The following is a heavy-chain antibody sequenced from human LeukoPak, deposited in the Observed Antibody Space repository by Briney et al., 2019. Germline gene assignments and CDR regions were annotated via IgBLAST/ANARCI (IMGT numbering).Heavy chain of an antibody. J-gene: IGHJ5*02. CDR1: GFTFSSNW. V-gene: IGHV3-74*01. CDR2: INSDGSTT. Sequence: GGSLRLSCAASGFTFSSNWMHWVRHAPGKGLVWVSRINSDGSTTSYADSVRGRFTISRDNAKNTLYLQMNSLSVEDTAIYYCARVRTGSWTWVDPWGQGTLVTVSS. D-gene: IGHD6-6*01. CDR3: ARVRTGSWTWVDP.